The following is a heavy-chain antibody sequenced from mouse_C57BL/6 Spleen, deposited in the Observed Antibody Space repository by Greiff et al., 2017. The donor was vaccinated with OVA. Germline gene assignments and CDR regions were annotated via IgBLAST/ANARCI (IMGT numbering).Heavy chain of an antibody. CDR3: ARTAYDYDFPAYFDY. J-gene: IGHJ2*01. V-gene: IGHV2-9-1*01. CDR2: IWTGGGT. D-gene: IGHD2-4*01. CDR1: GFSLTSYA. Sequence: VKLVESGPGLVAPSQSLSITCTVSGFSLTSYAISWVRQPPGKGLEWLGVIWTGGGTNYNSALKSRLSISKDNSKRQVFLKMNSLQTDDTARYYCARTAYDYDFPAYFDYWGQGTTLTVSA.